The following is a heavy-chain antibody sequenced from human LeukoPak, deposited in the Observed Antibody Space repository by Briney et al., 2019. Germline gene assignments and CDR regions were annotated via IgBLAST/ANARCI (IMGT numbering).Heavy chain of an antibody. CDR3: ARGPLVVSGADAFDI. V-gene: IGHV1-69*13. Sequence: GASVKVSCKAPGGTFSSYAISWVRQAPGQGLEWMGGTIPIFGTANYAQKFQGRVTITADESTSTAYMELSSLRSEDTAVYYCARGPLVVSGADAFDIWGQGTMVTVSS. J-gene: IGHJ3*02. D-gene: IGHD3-3*01. CDR1: GGTFSSYA. CDR2: TIPIFGTA.